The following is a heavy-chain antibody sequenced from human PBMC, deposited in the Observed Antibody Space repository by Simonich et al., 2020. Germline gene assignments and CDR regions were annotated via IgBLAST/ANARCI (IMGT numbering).Heavy chain of an antibody. Sequence: QLQLQESGPGLVKPSETLSLTCTVSGGSISSSSYYWGWIRKPPGKGLEWIGSIYSRGSNYNNPSLKSRVTISVDTSKNQFSLKLSSVTAADTAVYYCARHAGFAFDIWGQGTMVTVSS. J-gene: IGHJ3*02. CDR1: GGSISSSSYY. V-gene: IGHV4-39*01. CDR2: IYSRGSN. D-gene: IGHD6-13*01. CDR3: ARHAGFAFDI.